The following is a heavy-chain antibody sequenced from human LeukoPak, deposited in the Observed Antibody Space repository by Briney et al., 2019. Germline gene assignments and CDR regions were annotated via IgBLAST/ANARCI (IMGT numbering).Heavy chain of an antibody. CDR1: GFTFSSYS. CDR2: ISSSSSTI. V-gene: IGHV3-48*01. Sequence: GGSLSLYCAASGFTFSSYSMNWVRQAPGKGLEWVSYISSSSSTIYYADSVKGRFTISRDNAKNSLYLQMNSLRAEDTAVYYCARDSDFWSAPQLFDYWGQGTLVTVSS. CDR3: ARDSDFWSAPQLFDY. J-gene: IGHJ4*02. D-gene: IGHD3-3*01.